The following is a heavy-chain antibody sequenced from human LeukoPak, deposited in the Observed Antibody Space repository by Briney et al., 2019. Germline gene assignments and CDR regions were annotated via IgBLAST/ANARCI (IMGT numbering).Heavy chain of an antibody. CDR1: GFTFSSYW. D-gene: IGHD3-22*01. Sequence: GGSLRLSCAASGFTFSSYWMHWVRQAPGKGLVWVSRINSDGSSTSYADSVKGRFTISRDNAKNTLYLQMNSLRAEDTAVYYCAKDPRTGYYYGYYYYYMDVWGKGTTVTISS. V-gene: IGHV3-74*01. CDR3: AKDPRTGYYYGYYYYYMDV. J-gene: IGHJ6*03. CDR2: INSDGSST.